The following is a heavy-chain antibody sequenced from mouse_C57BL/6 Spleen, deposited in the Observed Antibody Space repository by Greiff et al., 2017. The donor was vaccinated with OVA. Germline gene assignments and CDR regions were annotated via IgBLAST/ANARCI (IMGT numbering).Heavy chain of an antibody. J-gene: IGHJ1*03. CDR1: GYAFSSSW. CDR2: IYPGDGDT. V-gene: IGHV1-82*01. D-gene: IGHD1-1*01. CDR3: ARDGLRSDHVGDFDV. Sequence: VQLQESGPELVKPGASVKISCKASGYAFSSSWMNWVKQRPGKGLEWIGRIYPGDGDTNYNGKFKGKATLTAAKSSSTAYMQLSSLTSEDSAVYFCARDGLRSDHVGDFDVWGTGTTVTVSS.